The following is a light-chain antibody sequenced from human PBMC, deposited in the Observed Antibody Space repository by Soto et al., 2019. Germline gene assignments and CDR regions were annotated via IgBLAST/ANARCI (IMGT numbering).Light chain of an antibody. Sequence: IVLTQSPGTLSLSPGERATLSCRASRSVSSRYLAWYQQKPGQAPRLLIYGASSRATGIPDRFSGSGSGTDFTLTITGLEPEDFAVYHCHQYGYSPITFGQGTKLEIK. V-gene: IGKV3-20*01. CDR2: GAS. CDR1: RSVSSRY. CDR3: HQYGYSPIT. J-gene: IGKJ2*01.